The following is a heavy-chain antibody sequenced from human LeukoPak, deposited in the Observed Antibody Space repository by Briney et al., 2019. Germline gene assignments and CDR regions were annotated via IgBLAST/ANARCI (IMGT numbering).Heavy chain of an antibody. CDR2: IYTSEGT. Sequence: SETLSLTCTVSGGSISSYYWSWIRQPAGEGLEWIGRIYTSEGTNYNPSLKSRVTMSVDASKKQFSLKLTSVAAADTAVYYCARGMTAADRGFYYYGMDVWGQGTTVTVSS. J-gene: IGHJ6*02. CDR3: ARGMTAADRGFYYYGMDV. V-gene: IGHV4-4*07. CDR1: GGSISSYY. D-gene: IGHD6-13*01.